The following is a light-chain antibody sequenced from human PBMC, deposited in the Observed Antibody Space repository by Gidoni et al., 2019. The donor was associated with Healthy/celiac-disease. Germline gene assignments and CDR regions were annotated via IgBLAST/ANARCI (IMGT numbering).Light chain of an antibody. CDR1: SNNVGNQG. CDR3: SAWDSSLNWV. V-gene: IGLV10-54*04. CDR2: RNN. Sequence: QAGLTQPPSVSKGLRQTATLTCTGNSNNVGNQGAAWLQQHQGHPPKLLSYRNNNRPSGISERFSASRSGNTASLTITGLQPEDEADYYCSAWDSSLNWVFGGGTKLXV. J-gene: IGLJ3*02.